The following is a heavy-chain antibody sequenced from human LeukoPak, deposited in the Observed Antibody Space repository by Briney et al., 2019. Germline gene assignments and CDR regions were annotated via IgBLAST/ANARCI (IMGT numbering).Heavy chain of an antibody. Sequence: GGSLRLSCAASGFTLSSYWMSWVRQAPGKGLEWVANIKQDGSEKYYVDSVKGRFTISRDNAKNSLYLQMNSLRAEDTAVYYCARDGWSGFHYWGQGTLVTVSS. D-gene: IGHD3-3*01. V-gene: IGHV3-7*01. J-gene: IGHJ4*02. CDR2: IKQDGSEK. CDR1: GFTLSSYW. CDR3: ARDGWSGFHY.